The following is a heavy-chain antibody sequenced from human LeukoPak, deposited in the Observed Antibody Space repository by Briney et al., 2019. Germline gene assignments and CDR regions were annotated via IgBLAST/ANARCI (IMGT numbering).Heavy chain of an antibody. J-gene: IGHJ6*03. CDR3: AREDYYYYYMDV. V-gene: IGHV4-38-2*02. CDR2: IYHGGST. CDR1: GYSISSGYY. Sequence: SETLSLTCTVSGYSISSGYYWGWIRQPPGKGLEWIGSIYHGGSTYYNPSLKSRVTISVDTSKNQFSLKLSSVTAADTAVYYCAREDYYYYYMDVWGKGTTVTVSS.